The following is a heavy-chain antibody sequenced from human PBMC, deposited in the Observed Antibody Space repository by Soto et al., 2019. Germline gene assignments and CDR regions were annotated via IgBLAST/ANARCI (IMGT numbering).Heavy chain of an antibody. D-gene: IGHD6-19*01. V-gene: IGHV4-4*02. J-gene: IGHJ4*02. CDR2: IYHSGST. Sequence: QVQLQESGPGLVKPSGTLSLACAVSGGSISSSNWWSWVRQPPGKGLEWIGEIYHSGSTNYNPSLKSRVTISVDKSKNQFSLKLSSVTAADTAVYYCASSSSGYSSGWYYFDYWGQGTLVTVSS. CDR3: ASSSSGYSSGWYYFDY. CDR1: GGSISSSNW.